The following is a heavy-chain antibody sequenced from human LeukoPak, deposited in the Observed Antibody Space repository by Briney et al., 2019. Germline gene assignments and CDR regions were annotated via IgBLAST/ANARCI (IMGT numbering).Heavy chain of an antibody. CDR3: AKGGKWDVTPFDY. D-gene: IGHD1-26*01. Sequence: GGSLRLSCAASGFTFTSYSMNWVRQAPGKGLEWVSTISGGGGSAYYADSVKGRFTISRDNSKNTLYLQVNSLRAEDTAVYYCAKGGKWDVTPFDYRGQGTLVTVSS. J-gene: IGHJ4*02. CDR2: ISGGGGSA. CDR1: GFTFTSYS. V-gene: IGHV3-23*01.